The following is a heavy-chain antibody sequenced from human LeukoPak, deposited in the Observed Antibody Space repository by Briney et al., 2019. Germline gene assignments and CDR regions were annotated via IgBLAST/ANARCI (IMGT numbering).Heavy chain of an antibody. CDR3: ASTGYSSPLLRFDP. CDR2: IVVGSGNT. J-gene: IGHJ5*02. D-gene: IGHD6-19*01. Sequence: ASVKVSCKASGFTFTSSAMQWVRQARGQRLEWIGWIVVGSGNTNYAQEFQERVTITRDMSTSTAYMELSSLRSEDTAVYYCASTGYSSPLLRFDPWGQGTLVTVSS. V-gene: IGHV1-58*02. CDR1: GFTFTSSA.